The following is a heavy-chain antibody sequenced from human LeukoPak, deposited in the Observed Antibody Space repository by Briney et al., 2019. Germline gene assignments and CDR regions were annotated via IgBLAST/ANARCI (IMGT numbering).Heavy chain of an antibody. CDR3: ARIPRCSGGSCYDY. J-gene: IGHJ4*02. V-gene: IGHV3-30*01. CDR2: ISYDGSNK. Sequence: PGGSLRLSCAASGFTFSSYAMHWVRQAPGKGLEWVAVISYDGSNKYYADSVKGRFTISRDNSKNTLYLQMNSLRAEDTAVYYCARIPRCSGGSCYDYWGQGTLVTVSS. D-gene: IGHD2-15*01. CDR1: GFTFSSYA.